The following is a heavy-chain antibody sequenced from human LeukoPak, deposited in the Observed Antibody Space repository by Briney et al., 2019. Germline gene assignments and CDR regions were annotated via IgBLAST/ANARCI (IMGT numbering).Heavy chain of an antibody. CDR3: ARGIVGATEDI. CDR1: GGSISSSSYY. D-gene: IGHD1-26*01. J-gene: IGHJ4*02. Sequence: SETLSLTCTVSGGSISSSSYYWGWIRQPPGKGLERIGSIYYSGSTYYNPSLKSRVTISVDTSKNQFSLKLSSVTAADTAVYYCARGIVGATEDIWGQGTLVTVSS. CDR2: IYYSGST. V-gene: IGHV4-39*01.